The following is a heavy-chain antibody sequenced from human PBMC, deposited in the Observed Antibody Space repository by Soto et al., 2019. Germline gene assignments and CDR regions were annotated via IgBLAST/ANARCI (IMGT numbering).Heavy chain of an antibody. Sequence: QVQLEQSGAEVKKPGSSVKVSCKASGGTFRTAAVSWVRQAPGQGLEWMGGIMPVFRTPDYAQKFHGRVTITANESTSTAYMELSGLRSADTAVYYCARDNDLPQLGGNYYYMVDVWGQGTTITVSS. CDR3: ARDNDLPQLGGNYYYMVDV. D-gene: IGHD2-8*01. V-gene: IGHV1-69*12. CDR2: IMPVFRTP. J-gene: IGHJ6*02. CDR1: GGTFRTAA.